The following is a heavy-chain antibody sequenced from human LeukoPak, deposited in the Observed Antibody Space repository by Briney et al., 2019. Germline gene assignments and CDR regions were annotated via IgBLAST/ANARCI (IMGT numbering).Heavy chain of an antibody. CDR3: ARAGVYGDYGY. CDR1: GFTFSSYD. CDR2: IGTAGDT. Sequence: GGSLRPSCAASGFTFSSYDMHWVRQATGKGLEWVSAIGTAGDTYYPGSVKGRFTISRENAKNSLYLQMNSLRAGDTAVYYCARAGVYGDYGYWGQGTLVTVSS. V-gene: IGHV3-13*01. D-gene: IGHD4-17*01. J-gene: IGHJ4*02.